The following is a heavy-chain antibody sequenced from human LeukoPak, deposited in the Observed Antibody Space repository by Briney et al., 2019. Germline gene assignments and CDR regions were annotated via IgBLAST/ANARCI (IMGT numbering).Heavy chain of an antibody. CDR2: IWYDGSNE. V-gene: IGHV3-33*01. J-gene: IGHJ4*02. CDR3: ARPLVGDALDY. CDR1: GFTFSRYG. Sequence: PGGSLRLSCAASGFTFSRYGMHWARQAPGKGLEWEAVIWYDGSNEYYADSVKGRFTIFRDNSKNTLHLQMNSLRAEDTAVYYCARPLVGDALDYWGQGTLVTVSS. D-gene: IGHD1-26*01.